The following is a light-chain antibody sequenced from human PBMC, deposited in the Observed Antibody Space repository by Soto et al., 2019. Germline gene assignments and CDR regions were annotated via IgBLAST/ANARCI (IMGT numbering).Light chain of an antibody. CDR1: QSVSSTN. CDR3: QQYGNSPLLT. CDR2: GAS. V-gene: IGKV3-20*01. Sequence: EIMLTQSPGTLSLSPGERATLSCRASQSVSSTNLAWYQQKPGQAPSLLIYGASSRATGIPDRFSGSGSGTDFTLTISRLEPEDFVVYYCQQYGNSPLLTFGGGTKVEIK. J-gene: IGKJ4*01.